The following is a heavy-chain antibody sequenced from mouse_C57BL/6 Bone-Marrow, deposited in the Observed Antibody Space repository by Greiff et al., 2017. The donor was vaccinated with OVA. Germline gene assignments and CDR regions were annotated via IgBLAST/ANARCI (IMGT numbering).Heavy chain of an antibody. CDR3: TTGLCPLDY. Sequence: EVQLQQSGAELVRPGASVKLSCTASGFNIKDDYMHWVKQRPEQGLEWIGWIDPENGDTEYASKFQGKATITADTSSNTAYLQLSSLTSEDTAVYYCTTGLCPLDYWGQGTTLTVSS. V-gene: IGHV14-4*01. CDR1: GFNIKDDY. J-gene: IGHJ2*01. CDR2: IDPENGDT. D-gene: IGHD1-1*02.